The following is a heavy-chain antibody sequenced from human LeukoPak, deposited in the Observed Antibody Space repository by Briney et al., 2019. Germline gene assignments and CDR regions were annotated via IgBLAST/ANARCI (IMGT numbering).Heavy chain of an antibody. CDR2: ISGSGGST. Sequence: GGSLRLSCAASGFTFSSYAMTWVRQAPGKGLEWVSAISGSGGSTYYADSVKGRFTISRDNSKNTLYLQMNSLRAEDTAVYYCAKNALMFSSGWYYYYYMDVWGKGTTVTVSS. D-gene: IGHD6-19*01. J-gene: IGHJ6*03. CDR3: AKNALMFSSGWYYYYYMDV. CDR1: GFTFSSYA. V-gene: IGHV3-23*01.